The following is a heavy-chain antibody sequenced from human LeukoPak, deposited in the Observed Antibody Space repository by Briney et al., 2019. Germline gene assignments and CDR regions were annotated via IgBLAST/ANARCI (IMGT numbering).Heavy chain of an antibody. CDR1: GDSINNYN. CDR3: ARHQPRDGYNFLDY. Sequence: SETLSLTCTISGDSINNYNWNWIRQPAGKGLEWIGYIYTSGSTNYNPSLKSRVTISVDTSKNQFSLKLSSVTAADTAVYYCARHQPRDGYNFLDYWGQGTLVTVSS. D-gene: IGHD5-24*01. CDR2: IYTSGST. J-gene: IGHJ4*02. V-gene: IGHV4-4*09.